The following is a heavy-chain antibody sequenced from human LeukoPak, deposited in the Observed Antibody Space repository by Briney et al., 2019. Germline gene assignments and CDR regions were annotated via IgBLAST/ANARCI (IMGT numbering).Heavy chain of an antibody. V-gene: IGHV3-48*01. CDR3: AKGSGRGYSYGLEY. CDR1: GFRFSSYD. D-gene: IGHD5-18*01. Sequence: GGSLRLSCVGSGFRFSSYDMNWVRQAPGRGLEWPSYLTRTSSATWYADSVKGRFTIFRDNAKSSLYLQMNSLRVEDTAVYYCAKGSGRGYSYGLEYWGQGTLVTVSS. J-gene: IGHJ4*02. CDR2: LTRTSSAT.